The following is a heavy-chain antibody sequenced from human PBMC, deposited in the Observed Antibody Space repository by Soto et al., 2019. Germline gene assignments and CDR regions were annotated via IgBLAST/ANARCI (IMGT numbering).Heavy chain of an antibody. CDR1: GGSISSGDDY. Sequence: SETLSLTGTVSGGSISSGDDYWSWIRQPPGKGLEWIGYISYIGSTYYTPSLKSRVTISVDTSKNQFSLKLSSVTAADTAVYYFGIAPIGRGQLLYKNYNYYYGMDVWGQGTTVTVSS. J-gene: IGHJ6*02. D-gene: IGHD2-2*02. V-gene: IGHV4-30-4*01. CDR2: ISYIGST. CDR3: GIAPIGRGQLLYKNYNYYYGMDV.